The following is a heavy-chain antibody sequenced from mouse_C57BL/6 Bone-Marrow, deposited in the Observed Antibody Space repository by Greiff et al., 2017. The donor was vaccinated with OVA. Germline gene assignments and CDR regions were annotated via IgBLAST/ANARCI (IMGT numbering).Heavy chain of an antibody. CDR3: AREDYYGSTFAY. V-gene: IGHV1-76*01. CDR2: IYPGSGNT. J-gene: IGHJ3*01. Sequence: VQLQESGAELVRPGASVKLSCKASGYTFTDYYINWVKQRPGQGLEWIARIYPGSGNTYYNEKFKGKATLTAEKSSSTAYMQLSSLTSEDSAVYFCAREDYYGSTFAYWGQGTLVTVSA. D-gene: IGHD1-1*01. CDR1: GYTFTDYY.